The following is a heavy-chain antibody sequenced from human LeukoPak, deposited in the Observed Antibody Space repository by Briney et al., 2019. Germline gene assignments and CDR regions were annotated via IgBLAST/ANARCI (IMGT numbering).Heavy chain of an antibody. CDR1: GYSISSGYY. D-gene: IGHD3-10*01. CDR2: IFQRGYS. Sequence: SETLSLTCAVSGYSISSGYYWGWIRQPPGKGLQWIGGIFQRGYSYYNPSLKSRVTISVDTSRNQFSLKLSSVTAADTAVYYCARGYGYGPGKLSWFDPWGQGTLVTVSS. J-gene: IGHJ5*02. CDR3: ARGYGYGPGKLSWFDP. V-gene: IGHV4-38-2*01.